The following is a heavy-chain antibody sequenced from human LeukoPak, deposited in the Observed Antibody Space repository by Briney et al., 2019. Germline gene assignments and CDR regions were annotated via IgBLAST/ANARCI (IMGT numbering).Heavy chain of an antibody. CDR1: GFTFSSYS. CDR2: ITSSSSTI. J-gene: IGHJ4*02. D-gene: IGHD3-9*01. CDR3: ARGEILSIDY. Sequence: GGSLRLSCAASGFTFSSYSMNWVRQAPGKGMGWVPYITSSSSTIYYADSVKDRFTISRDNAKNSLYLQMNSLRAEDTAVYYCARGEILSIDYWGQGTLVTVSS. V-gene: IGHV3-48*04.